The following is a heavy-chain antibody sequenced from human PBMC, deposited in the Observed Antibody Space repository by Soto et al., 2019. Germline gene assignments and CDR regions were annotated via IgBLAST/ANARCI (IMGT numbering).Heavy chain of an antibody. CDR1: GFSLSTSGVG. CDR3: AHLPWKQLWPRAPVVY. D-gene: IGHD5-18*01. CDR2: IFWDDDK. J-gene: IGHJ4*02. V-gene: IGHV2-5*02. Sequence: SGPTLVNPTQTLTLTCTFSGFSLSTSGVGVGWIRQPPGKALEWLGIIFWDDDKRYRASRKSRVTITKDTSKNQLVLTMTNMDPVDTATYYCAHLPWKQLWPRAPVVYSGQGTSVTVSS.